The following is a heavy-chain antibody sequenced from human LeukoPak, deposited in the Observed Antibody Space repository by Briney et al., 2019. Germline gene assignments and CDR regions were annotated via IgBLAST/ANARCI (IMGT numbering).Heavy chain of an antibody. D-gene: IGHD6-19*01. CDR2: INSNGGGT. CDR1: GYTFTDYY. J-gene: IGHJ4*02. Sequence: GASVKVSCKASGYTFTDYYIHWMRQAPGQGLEWMGWINSNGGGTNYAQKFQGRATMTRDTSISTAYVELSSLRSDDTAVYYCARVDYTSGWYGTSFFDSWGQGTLVTVSS. CDR3: ARVDYTSGWYGTSFFDS. V-gene: IGHV1-2*02.